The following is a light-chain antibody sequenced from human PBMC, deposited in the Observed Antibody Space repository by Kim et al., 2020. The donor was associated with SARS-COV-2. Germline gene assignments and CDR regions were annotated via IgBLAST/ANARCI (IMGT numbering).Light chain of an antibody. CDR3: QQHDKSPKT. CDR1: QSVSTN. CDR2: GAS. V-gene: IGKV3-20*01. J-gene: IGKJ2*01. Sequence: SLSPGERGTLSCRASQSVSTNLAWYQQKPGQAPRLLIYGASSRATGIPDRFSGSGSGTDFTLTISRLEPEDFAVYYCQQHDKSPKTFGQGTKLEIK.